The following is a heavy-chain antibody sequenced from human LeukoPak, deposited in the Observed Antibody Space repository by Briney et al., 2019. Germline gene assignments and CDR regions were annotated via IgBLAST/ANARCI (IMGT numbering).Heavy chain of an antibody. J-gene: IGHJ4*02. CDR1: GDSFSSNCAA. CDR2: TYYRSKWYN. Sequence: SQTLSLTCAISGDSFSSNCAAWNWIRQSPSRGLEWLGRTYYRSKWYNDYAVSVKSRITINPDTSKNQFSLQLNSVTPEDTAVYYCARGTHYDSQGVHFDYWGQGTLVTVSS. CDR3: ARGTHYDSQGVHFDY. D-gene: IGHD3-22*01. V-gene: IGHV6-1*01.